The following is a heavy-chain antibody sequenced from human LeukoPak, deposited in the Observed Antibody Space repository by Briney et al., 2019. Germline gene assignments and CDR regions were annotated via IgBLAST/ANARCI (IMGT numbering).Heavy chain of an antibody. D-gene: IGHD2-2*01. CDR2: IDWSGEST. J-gene: IGHJ4*02. CDR1: GLTPADYG. Sequence: GGSLTLSCAASGLTPADYGMSWVRQAPGKGLEWVSGIDWSGESTGYADSVKGRFTISRDNAANVLYLQMNGLRAEDTALYYCARDLSASRYSLGYWGRGTLVTVSS. CDR3: ARDLSASRYSLGY. V-gene: IGHV3-20*04.